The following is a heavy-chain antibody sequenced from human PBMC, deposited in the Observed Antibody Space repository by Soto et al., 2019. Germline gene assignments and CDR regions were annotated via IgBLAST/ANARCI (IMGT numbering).Heavy chain of an antibody. J-gene: IGHJ4*02. V-gene: IGHV2-5*02. D-gene: IGHD3-22*01. CDR3: AHRHPYDSSGYYSEFDY. CDR1: GFSLSTSGVG. Sequence: QITLKESGPTLVKPTQTLTLTCTFSGFSLSTSGVGVGWIRQPPGKALEWLALIYWDDDKRYSPSLKSRLTITKXXSXNXVVLTMTNMDPVDTATYYCAHRHPYDSSGYYSEFDYWGQGTLVTVSS. CDR2: IYWDDDK.